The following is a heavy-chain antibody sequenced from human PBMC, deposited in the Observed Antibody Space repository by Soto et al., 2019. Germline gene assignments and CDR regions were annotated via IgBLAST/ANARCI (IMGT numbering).Heavy chain of an antibody. D-gene: IGHD2-2*01. V-gene: IGHV4-59*01. Sequence: SETLSLTCTVSGGSISSYYWTWIRQPPGQGVEWIGYIYYSGSTNYNPSLKSRVTISVDTSKNQFSLKLSSVTAADTAVYYCARDMGVPAASDYYYYGMDVWGQGTTVTVSS. CDR2: IYYSGST. J-gene: IGHJ6*02. CDR1: GGSISSYY. CDR3: ARDMGVPAASDYYYYGMDV.